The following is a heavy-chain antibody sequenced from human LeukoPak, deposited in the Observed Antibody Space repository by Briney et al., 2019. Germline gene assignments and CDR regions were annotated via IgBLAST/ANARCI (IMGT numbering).Heavy chain of an antibody. V-gene: IGHV1-69*05. Sequence: SVKVSCKASGGTFSSYAISWVRQAPGQGLEWKGGIIPIFGTANYAQKFQGRVTITTDESTSTAYMELSSLRSEDTAVYYCARGDSSGYPFDYWGQGTLVTVSS. CDR3: ARGDSSGYPFDY. CDR2: IIPIFGTA. D-gene: IGHD3-22*01. J-gene: IGHJ4*02. CDR1: GGTFSSYA.